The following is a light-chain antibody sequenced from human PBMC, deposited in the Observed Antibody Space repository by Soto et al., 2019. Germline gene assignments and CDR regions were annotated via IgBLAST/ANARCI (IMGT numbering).Light chain of an antibody. CDR2: GAS. CDR1: QNVSTW. V-gene: IGKV1-12*01. Sequence: DIQITQSPSSVSASVGDRVTVTCRASQNVSTWLTWYQQTPGKAPNLLIYGASTLQRGVPSRFCGSGSGTEFTLTISSLQPEDFAIYFCQQGSRFPFTFGPGTRVDFK. J-gene: IGKJ3*01. CDR3: QQGSRFPFT.